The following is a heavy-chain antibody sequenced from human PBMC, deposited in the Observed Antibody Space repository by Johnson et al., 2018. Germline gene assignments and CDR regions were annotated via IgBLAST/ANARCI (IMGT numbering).Heavy chain of an antibody. CDR1: GFTFSDHY. CDR3: VSASGITYPYFQH. D-gene: IGHD3-10*01. Sequence: VQLQESGGGLVQPGGSLRLSCAASGFTFSDHYMDWVRQAPGKGLAWVGRTRDKSNSYTTEYAASVKGRFTISRDDSKNSLYLQMNSLKTEDTAVYYCVSASGITYPYFQHWGQGTLVTVSS. V-gene: IGHV3-72*01. CDR2: TRDKSNSYTT. J-gene: IGHJ1*01.